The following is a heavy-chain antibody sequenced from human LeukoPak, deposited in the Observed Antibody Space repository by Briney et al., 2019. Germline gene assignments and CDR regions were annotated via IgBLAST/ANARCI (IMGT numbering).Heavy chain of an antibody. CDR2: INPNSGGT. Sequence: GASVKVSCKASGYTFTGYYMHWVRQAPGQGLEWMGWINPNSGGTNYAQTFQGRVTMTRDTSISTAYMELSRLRSDDTAVYYCASESDGDYVVDYWGQGTLVTVSS. V-gene: IGHV1-2*02. D-gene: IGHD4-17*01. CDR3: ASESDGDYVVDY. CDR1: GYTFTGYY. J-gene: IGHJ4*02.